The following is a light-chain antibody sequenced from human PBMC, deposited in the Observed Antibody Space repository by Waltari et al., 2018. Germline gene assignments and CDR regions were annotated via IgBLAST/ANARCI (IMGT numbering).Light chain of an antibody. CDR1: KSVSRW. V-gene: IGKV1-5*03. CDR3: QHYSTYSCT. CDR2: KTS. J-gene: IGKJ1*01. Sequence: IQMTQSPSTLSASVGDRVTMTCRSSKSVSRWLAWSQQKPGNAPKLLIYKTSTLESRVPSRFSASVSVTEFSLNISSLQHDNFATYYCQHYSTYSCTFGQGTKLEIK.